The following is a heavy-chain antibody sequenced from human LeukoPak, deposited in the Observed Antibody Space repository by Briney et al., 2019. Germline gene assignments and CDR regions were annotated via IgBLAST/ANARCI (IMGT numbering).Heavy chain of an antibody. V-gene: IGHV4-59*01. Sequence: PSETLSLTCTVSGGSISSYYWSWIRQPPGKGLEWIGYIYYSGSTNYNPSLKSRVTISVDTSKNQFSLKLSSVTAADTAVYYCARPHYSGAVASFDYWGQGTLVTVSS. CDR1: GGSISSYY. CDR2: IYYSGST. J-gene: IGHJ4*02. D-gene: IGHD6-19*01. CDR3: ARPHYSGAVASFDY.